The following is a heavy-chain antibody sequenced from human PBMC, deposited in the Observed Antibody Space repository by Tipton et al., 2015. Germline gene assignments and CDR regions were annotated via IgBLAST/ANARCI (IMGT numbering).Heavy chain of an antibody. V-gene: IGHV3-21*01. CDR2: ISSRSSDI. J-gene: IGHJ6*02. CDR1: GFTFRKYS. Sequence: SLRLSCAASGFTFRKYSMNWVRQAPGKGLEWVSSISSRSSDIYYADSVKGRFTISRDNAKNSLYLQMNSLRAEDTAVYYCARSGGYCSSTSCWDYYYYYGMDVWGQGTTVTVSS. D-gene: IGHD2-2*01. CDR3: ARSGGYCSSTSCWDYYYYYGMDV.